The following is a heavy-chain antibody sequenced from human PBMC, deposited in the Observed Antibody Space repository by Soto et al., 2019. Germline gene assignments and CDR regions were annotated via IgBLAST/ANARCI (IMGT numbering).Heavy chain of an antibody. CDR1: GGSISSGCYY. V-gene: IGHV4-61*01. Sequence: PSETLSLTCTVSGGSISSGCYYWSWIRQPPGKGLEWIGYIYYSGSTNYNPSLKSRVTISVDTSKNQFSLKLSSVTAADTAVHYCARVWGRAFDFLGQGTMVTVSS. CDR3: ARVWGRAFDF. J-gene: IGHJ3*01. CDR2: IYYSGST. D-gene: IGHD7-27*01.